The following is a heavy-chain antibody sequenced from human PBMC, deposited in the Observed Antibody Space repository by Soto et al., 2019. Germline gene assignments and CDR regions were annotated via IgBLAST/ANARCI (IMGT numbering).Heavy chain of an antibody. Sequence: SATLSLTCAVDGLSLSCYDLIWIRPHPGKGLEWIGEINHSGSTNYNPSLKSRVTISVDTSKNQFSLKLSSVTAADTAVYYCARGRFSYYYDSSGHNWFDPWGQGTLVTFSS. CDR1: GLSLSCYD. CDR3: ARGRFSYYYDSSGHNWFDP. D-gene: IGHD3-22*01. V-gene: IGHV4-34*01. CDR2: INHSGST. J-gene: IGHJ5*02.